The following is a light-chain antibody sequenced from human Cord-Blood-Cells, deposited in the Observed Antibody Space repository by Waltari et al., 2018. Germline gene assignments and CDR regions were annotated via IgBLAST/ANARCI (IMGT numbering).Light chain of an antibody. CDR1: SGSIASNY. J-gene: IGLJ3*02. V-gene: IGLV6-57*03. CDR2: EDN. Sequence: NFMLTQPHSVSESPGKTVTISCTRSSGSIASNYVQWYQQRPGSAPTTVIYEDNQRPSGVPDRFSGSIDSSSNSASLTISGLKTEDEADYYCQSYDSSNSWVFGGGTNLTVL. CDR3: QSYDSSNSWV.